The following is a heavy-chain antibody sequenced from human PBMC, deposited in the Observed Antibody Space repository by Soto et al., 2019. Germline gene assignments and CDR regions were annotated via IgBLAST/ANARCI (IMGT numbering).Heavy chain of an antibody. V-gene: IGHV3-72*01. CDR3: ARVALSGDPRKCSDY. D-gene: IGHD4-17*01. Sequence: EVQLVESGGGLVQPGGSLRLSCAASGFTFSDHYMDWVRQAPGKGLEWVGRTRNKANSYSTEYAAYVKGRFTISRDDSKNSLYLQMNSLKTEDTAVYYCARVALSGDPRKCSDYWGQGTLVTVSS. J-gene: IGHJ4*02. CDR2: TRNKANSYST. CDR1: GFTFSDHY.